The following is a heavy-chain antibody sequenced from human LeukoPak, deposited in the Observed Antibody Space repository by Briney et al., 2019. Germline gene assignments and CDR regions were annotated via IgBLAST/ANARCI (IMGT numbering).Heavy chain of an antibody. D-gene: IGHD1-7*01. CDR3: ATGSTGYYYHGMDV. Sequence: GGSLRLSCAASGFTFSSYSMNWVRQAPGKGLEWVSYISSSSSTIYYADSVKGRFTISRDNAKNSLYLQMNSLRAEDTAVYYCATGSTGYYYHGMDVWGQGTTVTVSS. V-gene: IGHV3-48*01. J-gene: IGHJ6*02. CDR2: ISSSSSTI. CDR1: GFTFSSYS.